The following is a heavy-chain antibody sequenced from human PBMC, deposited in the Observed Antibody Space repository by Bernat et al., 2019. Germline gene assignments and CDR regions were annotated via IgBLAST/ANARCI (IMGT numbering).Heavy chain of an antibody. CDR3: ARDKDGGFAFDY. CDR1: GFSFSTYA. V-gene: IGHV3-64*01. J-gene: IGHJ4*03. Sequence: EVELVESGGGLVQPGGSLRLSCAASGFSFSTYAMHWVRQAPGKGLEYVSSLLGNGAHPQYANSVKGRFTISRDNSKNTLYLQMGSLRPEDTAMYYCARDKDGGFAFDYWGQGTTVTVSS. D-gene: IGHD2-15*01. CDR2: LLGNGAHP.